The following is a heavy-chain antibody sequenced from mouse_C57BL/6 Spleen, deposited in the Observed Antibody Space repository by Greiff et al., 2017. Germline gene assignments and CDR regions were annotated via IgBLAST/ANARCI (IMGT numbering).Heavy chain of an antibody. J-gene: IGHJ4*01. D-gene: IGHD2-4*01. Sequence: QVQLQQPGAELVKPGASVKLSCKASGYTFTSYWMHWVKQRPGRGLEWIGRIDPNSGGTKYNEKFKSKATLTVDKPSSTAYMQLSSLTSEDSAVYYCALSDYDPLMDYWGQGTSVTVSS. CDR2: IDPNSGGT. V-gene: IGHV1-72*01. CDR3: ALSDYDPLMDY. CDR1: GYTFTSYW.